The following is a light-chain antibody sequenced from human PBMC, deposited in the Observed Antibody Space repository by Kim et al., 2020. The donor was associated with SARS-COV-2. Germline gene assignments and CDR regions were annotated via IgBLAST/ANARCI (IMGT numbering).Light chain of an antibody. CDR3: QKYGSSPRT. J-gene: IGKJ1*01. CDR1: KSISGSW. V-gene: IGKV3-20*01. Sequence: GERGTITCRASKSISGSWLAWYQQKPGQAPKLLIYSASSRATGVPDRFSGGGSGTDFTLTISRLEPEDFAVYYCQKYGSSPRTFGQGTKVDIK. CDR2: SAS.